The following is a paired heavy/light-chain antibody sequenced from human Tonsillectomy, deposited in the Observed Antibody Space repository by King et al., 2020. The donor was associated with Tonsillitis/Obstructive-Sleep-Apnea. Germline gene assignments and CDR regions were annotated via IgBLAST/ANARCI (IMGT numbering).Light chain of an antibody. V-gene: IGLV1-44*01. CDR1: SSNIGSNT. CDR3: AAWDDRLNGWV. Sequence: QSVLTQPPSASGTPGQRVTISCSGSSSNIGSNTVNWYQQLPGTAPNLLIYSDNQRPSGVPDRFSGSKSGTSASLAISGLQSEDEADYYCAAWDDRLNGWVFGGGTKLTVL. J-gene: IGLJ3*02. CDR2: SDN.
Heavy chain of an antibody. CDR2: ISYDGRNK. D-gene: IGHD5-18*01. Sequence: QVQLVESGGGVVQPGRSLRLSCAASGFTFSTYGMHWVRQAPGKGLEWVAVISYDGRNKYYADSVKGRFTISRDNSKNRLYLQMNSLRTEDTAVYYCAKDSAPWTHPSLTWFDPWGQGTLVTVSS. CDR1: GFTFSTYG. V-gene: IGHV3-30*18. J-gene: IGHJ5*02. CDR3: AKDSAPWTHPSLTWFDP.